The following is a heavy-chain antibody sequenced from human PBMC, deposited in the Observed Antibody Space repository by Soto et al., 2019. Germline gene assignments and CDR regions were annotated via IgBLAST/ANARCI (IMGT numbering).Heavy chain of an antibody. CDR2: INHSGST. Sequence: SETLSLTCTVSGGSISRFYWSWIRQPPGKGLEWIGEINHSGSTNYNPSLKSRVTISVDTSKNQFSLKLSSVTAADTAVYYCARGTDIVVVPAAVSYYMDVWGKGTTVTVSS. CDR1: GGSISRFY. CDR3: ARGTDIVVVPAAVSYYMDV. V-gene: IGHV4-34*01. J-gene: IGHJ6*03. D-gene: IGHD2-2*01.